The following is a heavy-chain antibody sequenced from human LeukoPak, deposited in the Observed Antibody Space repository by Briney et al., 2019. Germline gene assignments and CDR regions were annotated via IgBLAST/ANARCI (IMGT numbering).Heavy chain of an antibody. CDR1: GFTFSSYT. V-gene: IGHV3-21*01. CDR2: ISTSSSYI. D-gene: IGHD5-18*01. CDR3: VRETAYTAMAYWYFDL. Sequence: GGSLRLSCAASGFTFSSYTMNWVRQPPGKGLEWVSSISTSSSYIYYADSVKGRFTTSRDNAKNSLYLQMNSLRAEDTAVYYCVRETAYTAMAYWYFDLWGRGTLVTVSS. J-gene: IGHJ2*01.